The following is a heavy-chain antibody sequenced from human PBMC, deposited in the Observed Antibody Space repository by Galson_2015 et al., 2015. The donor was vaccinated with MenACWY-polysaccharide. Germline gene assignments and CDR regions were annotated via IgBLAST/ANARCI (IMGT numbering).Heavy chain of an antibody. CDR2: IYWGDDK. V-gene: IGHV2-5*02. Sequence: AEANLTQTFTVPRTFSGFSLSTHGVGGGWVRQTPGKALECLVLIYWGDDKRNNPSLKSRLTTTYDTSENQWGLTMTTMHPADTAAYYGAHRLGPSGGSWDVGFFDYWGQGALVTVSS. CDR3: AHRLGPSGGSWDVGFFDY. J-gene: IGHJ4*02. D-gene: IGHD2-15*01. CDR1: GFSLSTHGVG.